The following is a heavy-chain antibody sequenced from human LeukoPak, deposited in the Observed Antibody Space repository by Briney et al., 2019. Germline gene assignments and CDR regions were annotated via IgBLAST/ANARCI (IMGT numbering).Heavy chain of an antibody. J-gene: IGHJ4*02. D-gene: IGHD3-10*01. CDR2: ISGSGGST. V-gene: IGHV3-23*01. Sequence: GGSLRLSCAASGFTFSSYAMSWVRQAPGKGLEWVSAISGSGGSTYYADSVKGRFTISRDNSKNTLYLQMNSLRAEDTAVYYCAKGGTLLLWFGEHGYWGQGTLVTVSS. CDR3: AKGGTLLLWFGEHGY. CDR1: GFTFSSYA.